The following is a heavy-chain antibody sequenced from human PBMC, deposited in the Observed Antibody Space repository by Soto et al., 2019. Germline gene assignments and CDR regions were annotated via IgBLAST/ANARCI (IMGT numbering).Heavy chain of an antibody. V-gene: IGHV3-15*07. CDR2: IKSKTDGGTT. Sequence: GGSLRLSCAASGFTFSNAWMNWVRQAPGKGLEWVGRIKSKTDGGTTDYAAPVKGRFTISRDDSKNTLYLQMNSLKTEDTAVYYCTTHSGNYLLYYYYYYGMDVWGQGTTVTVSS. CDR3: TTHSGNYLLYYYYYYGMDV. CDR1: GFTFSNAW. J-gene: IGHJ6*02. D-gene: IGHD1-26*01.